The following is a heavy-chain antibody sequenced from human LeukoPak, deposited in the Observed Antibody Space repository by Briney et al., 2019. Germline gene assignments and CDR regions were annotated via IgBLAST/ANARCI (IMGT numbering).Heavy chain of an antibody. CDR2: INSDGDST. D-gene: IGHD2/OR15-2a*01. Sequence: PGGSLRLSCSASGFTFSSYAMHWVRQAAGEGLEYVSAINSDGDSTYYADSVKGRFTISRDNSKNTLYLQMSSLRPEDSAVYYCVKTPYSSTWYVGDYRGQGTLVTVSS. V-gene: IGHV3-64D*06. CDR3: VKTPYSSTWYVGDY. CDR1: GFTFSSYA. J-gene: IGHJ4*02.